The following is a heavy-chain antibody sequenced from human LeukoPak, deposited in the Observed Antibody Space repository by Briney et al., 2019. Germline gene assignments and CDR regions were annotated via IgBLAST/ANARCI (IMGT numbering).Heavy chain of an antibody. CDR3: AREPPTYSSGWGFGPTDFDY. J-gene: IGHJ4*02. V-gene: IGHV3-30*04. Sequence: PGGSLRLSCAASGFTFSSYAMHWVRQAPGKGLEWVAVISYDGSNKYYADSVKGRFTISRDNSKNTLYLQMNSLRAEDTAVYYCAREPPTYSSGWGFGPTDFDYWGQGTLVTVSS. CDR1: GFTFSSYA. D-gene: IGHD6-19*01. CDR2: ISYDGSNK.